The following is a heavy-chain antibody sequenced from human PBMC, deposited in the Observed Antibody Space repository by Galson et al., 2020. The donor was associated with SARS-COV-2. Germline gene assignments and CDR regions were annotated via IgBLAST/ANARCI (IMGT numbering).Heavy chain of an antibody. CDR2: ISAYNGNT. J-gene: IGHJ4*02. Sequence: ASVKVSCKASGYSFISHGISWVRQAPGQGREGMGWISAYNGNTNYAQKVHGRVTMTTYTSTITAYMELRSLRSDDTAVYYCARDPPQTHCITTSCYEVFDCWGQGTLVTVSS. CDR1: GYSFISHG. V-gene: IGHV1-18*01. D-gene: IGHD2-2*01. CDR3: ARDPPQTHCITTSCYEVFDC.